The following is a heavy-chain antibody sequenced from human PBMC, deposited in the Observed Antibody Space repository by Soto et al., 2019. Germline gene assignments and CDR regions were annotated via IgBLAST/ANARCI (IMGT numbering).Heavy chain of an antibody. CDR2: ISSSSSYI. CDR1: GFTFSTYS. V-gene: IGHV3-21*01. Sequence: EVQLVESGGGLVKPGGSLRLSCAASGFTFSTYSLNWVRQAPGKGLEWVSSISSSSSYIYYADSVKGRFTISRDNAKNSVYLQMNSLRAEDTAVYYCARDRGSGWYLTHDYWGQGTLVTVSS. D-gene: IGHD6-19*01. J-gene: IGHJ4*02. CDR3: ARDRGSGWYLTHDY.